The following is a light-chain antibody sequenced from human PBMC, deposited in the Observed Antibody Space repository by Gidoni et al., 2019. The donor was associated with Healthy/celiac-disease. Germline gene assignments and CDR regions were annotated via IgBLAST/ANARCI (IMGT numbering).Light chain of an antibody. Sequence: DSEMTQSQSSLSASVGDRVTITCRASQSISSYLNWYQQKQGQAPKLLIYAASSLQSGVPSRFSGSGSGTDFTLTISSLQPEDFATYYCQQRYSSPLTFXGXTKVEIK. CDR3: QQRYSSPLT. CDR2: AAS. J-gene: IGKJ4*01. V-gene: IGKV1-39*01. CDR1: QSISSY.